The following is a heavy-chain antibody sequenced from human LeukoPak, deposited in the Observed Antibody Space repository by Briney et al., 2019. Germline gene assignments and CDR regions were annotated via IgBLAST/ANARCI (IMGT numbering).Heavy chain of an antibody. CDR3: ARAPGAAID. V-gene: IGHV4-39*07. Sequence: PSDTLSLTCIVSGASISSSSHYWGWIRQPPGKGLEWIGSVYYSGNTYYNPSLKSRVAISVDTSKNQFSLKLSSVTAADTAVYYCARAPGAAIDWGQGTLVTVSS. D-gene: IGHD2-2*01. CDR2: VYYSGNT. J-gene: IGHJ4*02. CDR1: GASISSSSHY.